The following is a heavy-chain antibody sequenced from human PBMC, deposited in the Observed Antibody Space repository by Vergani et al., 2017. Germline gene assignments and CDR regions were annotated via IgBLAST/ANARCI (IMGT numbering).Heavy chain of an antibody. CDR2: IRPYTGHT. CDR3: ARSTDYPDDYVSSDYFRRTLDV. CDR1: SHTFQTYG. V-gene: IGHV1-8*02. J-gene: IGHJ6*03. Sequence: QVQLVQSGAEVKKPGASVSVSCKGSSHTFQTYGISWVRQAPGKGLEWMAWIRPYTGHTIYAQKFQDRVTMTRNTSINTAYMELSRLSFEDAAVYYCARSTDYPDDYVSSDYFRRTLDVWGKGTTVTVS. D-gene: IGHD4/OR15-4a*01.